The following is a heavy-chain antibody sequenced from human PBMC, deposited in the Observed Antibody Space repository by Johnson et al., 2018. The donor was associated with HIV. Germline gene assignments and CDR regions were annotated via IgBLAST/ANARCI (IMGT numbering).Heavy chain of an antibody. Sequence: QVQLVESGGGVVQPGGSLRLSCAASGFTFSSYAMHWVRQAPGKGLEWVAVIRYDGSNKYYADSVKGRFTISRDNSKNTLYLQMNSLRAEDTAVYYCARDSVILVDGAFDIWGQGTMVTVSS. J-gene: IGHJ3*02. V-gene: IGHV3-33*01. CDR3: ARDSVILVDGAFDI. CDR1: GFTFSSYA. CDR2: IRYDGSNK. D-gene: IGHD2-15*01.